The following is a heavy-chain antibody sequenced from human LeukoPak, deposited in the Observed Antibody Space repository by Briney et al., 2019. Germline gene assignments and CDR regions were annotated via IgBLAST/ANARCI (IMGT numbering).Heavy chain of an antibody. CDR1: GFTFSSYS. CDR3: ARGGGNYQGVDNWFDP. V-gene: IGHV3-21*01. CDR2: ISTSSNYI. J-gene: IGHJ5*02. D-gene: IGHD1-7*01. Sequence: PGGSLRLSCAASGFTFSSYSMNWVRQAPGKGLEWVASISTSSNYIYYTDSVKGRFTISRDNAKNSLYLQLNSLRAEDTAVYYCARGGGNYQGVDNWFDPWGQGTLVTVSS.